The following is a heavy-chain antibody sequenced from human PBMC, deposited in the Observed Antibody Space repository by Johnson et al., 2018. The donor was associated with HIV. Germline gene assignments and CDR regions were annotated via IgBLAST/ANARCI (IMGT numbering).Heavy chain of an antibody. CDR3: ATVVYYDSSALRLYAFAM. D-gene: IGHD3-22*01. CDR2: ISWNSGSI. J-gene: IGHJ3*02. CDR1: GFTFDDYA. Sequence: VQLVESGGGLVQPGRSLRLSCAASGFTFDDYAMHWVRQAPGKGLEWVSGISWNSGSIGYADSVKGRFTISRDNAKNSLYLKMNSLRAEDTAFDYCATVVYYDSSALRLYAFAMRGQGTMVPVSS. V-gene: IGHV3-9*01.